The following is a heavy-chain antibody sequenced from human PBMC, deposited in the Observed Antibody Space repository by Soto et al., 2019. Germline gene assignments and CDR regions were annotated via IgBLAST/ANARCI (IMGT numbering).Heavy chain of an antibody. CDR3: IRDLRSGDF. CDR1: GFTFSRYW. J-gene: IGHJ4*02. Sequence: EVQLVESGGGLVQPGGSLGLSCAASGFTFSRYWMHWVRQAPGKGLVWVSRINGEGISTNYADSVKGRFTASRDNAKNTVYLEMSSLRGEDTAVYYCIRDLRSGDFWGQGTLVTVSS. V-gene: IGHV3-74*01. D-gene: IGHD6-19*01. CDR2: INGEGIST.